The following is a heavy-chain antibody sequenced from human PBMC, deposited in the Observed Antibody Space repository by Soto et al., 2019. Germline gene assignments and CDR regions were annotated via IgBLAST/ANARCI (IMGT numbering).Heavy chain of an antibody. Sequence: ASVKVSCKASGYTFTSYAMHWARQAPGQRLEWMGWINAGNGNTKYSQKFQGRVTITRDTSASTAYMELSSLRSEDTAVYYCARDTAYRSSYGYGPGDYYYYYMDVWGKGTTVTVSS. D-gene: IGHD5-18*01. CDR3: ARDTAYRSSYGYGPGDYYYYYMDV. J-gene: IGHJ6*03. CDR1: GYTFTSYA. CDR2: INAGNGNT. V-gene: IGHV1-3*01.